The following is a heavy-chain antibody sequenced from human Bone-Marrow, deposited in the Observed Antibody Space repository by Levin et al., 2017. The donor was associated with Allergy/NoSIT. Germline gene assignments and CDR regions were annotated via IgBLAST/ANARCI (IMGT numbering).Heavy chain of an antibody. V-gene: IGHV3-30-3*01. CDR1: GFTFDNYA. CDR2: ISKDGSEI. Sequence: GGSLRLSCAASGFTFDNYALYWVRQAPGKGLEWVALISKDGSEINYADSVQGRFTISRDKSKNTLYLQMNGLRPEDTAVYHCARGLEGSGSFYRANDYWGQGTLVTVSS. J-gene: IGHJ4*02. D-gene: IGHD3-10*01. CDR3: ARGLEGSGSFYRANDY.